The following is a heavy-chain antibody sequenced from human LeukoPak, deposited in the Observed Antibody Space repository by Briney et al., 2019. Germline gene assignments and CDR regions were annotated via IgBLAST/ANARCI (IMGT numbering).Heavy chain of an antibody. CDR3: ARENTGGWFDP. Sequence: PSETLSLTCTVSGGSISSYYWSWIRQPPGKGLEWIGEINHSGSTNYNPSLKSRVTISVDTSKNQFSLKLSSVTAADTAVYYCARENTGGWFDPWGQGTLVTVSS. V-gene: IGHV4-34*01. J-gene: IGHJ5*02. CDR2: INHSGST. CDR1: GGSISSYY. D-gene: IGHD2/OR15-2a*01.